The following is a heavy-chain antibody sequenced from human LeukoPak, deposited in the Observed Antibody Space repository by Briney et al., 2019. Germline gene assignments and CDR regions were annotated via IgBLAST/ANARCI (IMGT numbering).Heavy chain of an antibody. Sequence: GRSLRLSCAASGFTFSSYAMHWVRQAPGKGLEWVAVISYDGSNKYYADSVKGRFTISRDNSKNTLYLQMNSLRAEDTAVYYCARANSYDSSGYYSYWGQGTLVTVSS. CDR1: GFTFSSYA. CDR3: ARANSYDSSGYYSY. V-gene: IGHV3-30-3*01. D-gene: IGHD3-22*01. CDR2: ISYDGSNK. J-gene: IGHJ4*02.